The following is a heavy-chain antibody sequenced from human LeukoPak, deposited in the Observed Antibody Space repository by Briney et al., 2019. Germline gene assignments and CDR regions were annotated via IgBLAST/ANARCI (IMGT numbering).Heavy chain of an antibody. CDR3: AKGRYSSNWSYFDY. Sequence: PGGSLRLSCAASGFTFSSYAMSWVRQAPGKGLEWVSAISGSGATTYYADSVKGRFTISRDNSKNTIYLQMNSLRAEDTAVYYCAKGRYSSNWSYFDYWGQGTLVTVSS. D-gene: IGHD6-13*01. CDR2: ISGSGATT. V-gene: IGHV3-23*01. J-gene: IGHJ4*02. CDR1: GFTFSSYA.